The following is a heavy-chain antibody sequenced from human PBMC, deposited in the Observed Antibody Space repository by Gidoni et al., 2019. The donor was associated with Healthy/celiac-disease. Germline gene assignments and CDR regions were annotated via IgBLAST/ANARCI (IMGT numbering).Heavy chain of an antibody. J-gene: IGHJ4*02. Sequence: QVQLVESGGGVVQPGRSLRLSCAASGFTFSSYAMHWVRQAPGKGLEWVAVISYDGSNKYYADAVKGRFTISRDNSKNTLYLQMNSLRAEDTAVYYCARSQDRYCSGGSCYLTVGYWGQGTLVTVSS. D-gene: IGHD2-15*01. CDR2: ISYDGSNK. V-gene: IGHV3-30-3*01. CDR3: ARSQDRYCSGGSCYLTVGY. CDR1: GFTFSSYA.